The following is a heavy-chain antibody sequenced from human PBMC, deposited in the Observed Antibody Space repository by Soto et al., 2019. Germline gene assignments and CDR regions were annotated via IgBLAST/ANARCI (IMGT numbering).Heavy chain of an antibody. V-gene: IGHV3-30-3*01. J-gene: IGHJ4*02. Sequence: PGGSLRLSCAASGFTFSSYAMHWVRQAPGKGLEWVAVISYDGSNKYYADSVKGRFTISRDNSKITLYLQMNSLRAEDTAVYYCASSQLRKTAVAGRVGVYYFDYWGQGALVTVSS. CDR3: ASSQLRKTAVAGRVGVYYFDY. CDR1: GFTFSSYA. CDR2: ISYDGSNK. D-gene: IGHD6-19*01.